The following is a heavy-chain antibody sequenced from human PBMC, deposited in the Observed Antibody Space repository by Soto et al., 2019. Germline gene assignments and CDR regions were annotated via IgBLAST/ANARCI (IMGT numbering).Heavy chain of an antibody. Sequence: GASVKVSCKASGYTFTSYGISWVRQAPGQGLEWMGRISAYNGNTNYAQKLQGRVTMTTDTSTSTAYMELRSLRSDDTAVYYCARDRAYYYDSSGYSDYWGQGTLVTVSS. CDR2: ISAYNGNT. CDR1: GYTFTSYG. V-gene: IGHV1-18*01. CDR3: ARDRAYYYDSSGYSDY. D-gene: IGHD3-22*01. J-gene: IGHJ4*02.